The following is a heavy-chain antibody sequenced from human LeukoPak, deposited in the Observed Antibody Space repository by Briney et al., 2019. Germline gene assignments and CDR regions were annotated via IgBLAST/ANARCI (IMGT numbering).Heavy chain of an antibody. V-gene: IGHV6-1*01. CDR2: TYYRSKWYN. Sequence: SQTLSLTCAISGDSVSSNSAAWNWIRQSPSRGLEWLGRTYYRSKWYNDYTASLKSRLIINPDTSKNQFSLQLNSVTPEDTAAYYCARDTNWGSQFDYWGQGTPVTVSS. J-gene: IGHJ4*02. CDR3: ARDTNWGSQFDY. D-gene: IGHD7-27*01. CDR1: GDSVSSNSAA.